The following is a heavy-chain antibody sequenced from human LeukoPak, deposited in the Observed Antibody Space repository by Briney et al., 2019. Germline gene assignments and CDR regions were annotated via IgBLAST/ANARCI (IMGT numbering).Heavy chain of an antibody. CDR2: INPNSGGT. CDR1: GYTFTGYY. Sequence: ASVKVSCKASGYTFTGYYLHWVRQAPGEGLEWMGWINPNSGGTNYAQRFQGRVTMTSDTSTSTAYMEFSRLRSDDTAVYYCAREPYYGSGYMDVWGKGTTVTVSS. J-gene: IGHJ6*03. CDR3: AREPYYGSGYMDV. D-gene: IGHD3-10*01. V-gene: IGHV1-2*02.